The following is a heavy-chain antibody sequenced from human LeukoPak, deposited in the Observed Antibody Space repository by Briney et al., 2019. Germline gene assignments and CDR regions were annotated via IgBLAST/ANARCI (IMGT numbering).Heavy chain of an antibody. CDR1: GYTFTGYY. D-gene: IGHD6-13*01. J-gene: IGHJ6*02. V-gene: IGHV1-46*01. Sequence: ASVKVSCKASGYTFTGYYMHWVRQAPGQGLEWMGWINPSGGSTSYAQKFQGRVTMTRDTSTSTVYMELSSLRSEDTAVYYCARAMNQAAAGLYYYYGMDVWGQGTTVTVSS. CDR3: ARAMNQAAAGLYYYYGMDV. CDR2: INPSGGST.